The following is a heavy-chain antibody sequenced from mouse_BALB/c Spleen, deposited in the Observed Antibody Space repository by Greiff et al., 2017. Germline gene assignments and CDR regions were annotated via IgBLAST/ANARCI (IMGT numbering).Heavy chain of an antibody. Sequence: EVKLVESGGGLVKPGGSLKLSCAASGFTFSSYAMSWVRQTPEKRLEWVASISSGGSTYYPDSVKGRFTISRDNARNILYLQMSSLRSEDTAMYYCARVTSYYGSSSYAMDYWGQGTSVTVSS. D-gene: IGHD1-1*01. J-gene: IGHJ4*01. CDR3: ARVTSYYGSSSYAMDY. CDR1: GFTFSSYA. CDR2: ISSGGST. V-gene: IGHV5-6-5*01.